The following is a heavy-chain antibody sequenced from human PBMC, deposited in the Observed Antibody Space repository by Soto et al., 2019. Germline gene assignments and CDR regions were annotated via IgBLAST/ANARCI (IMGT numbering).Heavy chain of an antibody. CDR1: GGSFSGYY. V-gene: IGHV4-34*01. CDR2: INHSGST. J-gene: IGHJ4*02. Sequence: PSETLSLTCAVYGGSFSGYYWSWIRQPPGKGLEWIGEINHSGSTNYNPSLKSRVTISVDTSKNQFSLKLSSVTAADTAVYYCARTRGWAVAGHWGQGTLVTVS. D-gene: IGHD6-19*01. CDR3: ARTRGWAVAGH.